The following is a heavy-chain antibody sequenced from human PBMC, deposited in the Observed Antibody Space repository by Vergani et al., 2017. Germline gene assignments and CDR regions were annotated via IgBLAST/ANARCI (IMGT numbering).Heavy chain of an antibody. CDR2: NNHSGST. D-gene: IGHD3-3*01. Sequence: QVQLQQWGAGLLKPSETLSLTCAVYGGSFSGYYWSWIRQPPGKGLEWIGENNHSGSTNYNPSLKSRVTISVDTSKNQFSLTLSSVTAADTAVYYCASGDDVWSGYYGFYYYYMDGWGKATTVTASS. J-gene: IGHJ6*03. CDR1: GGSFSGYY. V-gene: IGHV4-34*01. CDR3: ASGDDVWSGYYGFYYYYMDG.